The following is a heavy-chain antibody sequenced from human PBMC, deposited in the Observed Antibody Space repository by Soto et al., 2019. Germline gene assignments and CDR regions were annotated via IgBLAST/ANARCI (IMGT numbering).Heavy chain of an antibody. V-gene: IGHV3-23*01. CDR1: RFTLSHFA. CDR3: AKDPNSGQEYYNNAMDV. J-gene: IGHJ6*02. D-gene: IGHD5-12*01. CDR2: MSASGGTT. Sequence: EGQILQSGGGLVQPGGSLRLSCAASRFTLSHFAMRWVRQASGKGLEWVADMSASGGTTYYADSVKGRVNISRDKSKNTLYLEMNSRDGEDSAFYYFAKDPNSGQEYYNNAMDVWGQWTTVTIS.